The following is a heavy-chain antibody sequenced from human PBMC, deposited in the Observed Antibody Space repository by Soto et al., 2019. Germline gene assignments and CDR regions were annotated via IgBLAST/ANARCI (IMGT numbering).Heavy chain of an antibody. J-gene: IGHJ6*02. D-gene: IGHD6-19*01. CDR3: ARDRSSTYYYGMDL. CDR2: ISYDGSNQ. CDR1: GFSFSRHG. V-gene: IGHV3-30-3*01. Sequence: PGGSLRLSCAASGFSFSRHGMHWVRQAPGKGLEWVAVISYDGSNQDYADSVKGRFSISRDNSKNTVYLQMNSLRVEDSAVYYCARDRSSTYYYGMDLWGQGTTVTVSS.